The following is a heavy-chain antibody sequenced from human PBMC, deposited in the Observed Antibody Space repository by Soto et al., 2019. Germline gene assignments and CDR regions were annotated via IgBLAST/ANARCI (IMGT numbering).Heavy chain of an antibody. D-gene: IGHD2-21*02. Sequence: ASVKVSCKASGYTFTSYYIHWVRQAPGQGLEWMGIINPSGGTTSYAQKFQGRVTMTRDTSTSTVYMELSSLRSEDTAVYYCARPEGVTATPFQHWGQGTLVTVSS. V-gene: IGHV1-46*03. J-gene: IGHJ1*01. CDR1: GYTFTSYY. CDR2: INPSGGTT. CDR3: ARPEGVTATPFQH.